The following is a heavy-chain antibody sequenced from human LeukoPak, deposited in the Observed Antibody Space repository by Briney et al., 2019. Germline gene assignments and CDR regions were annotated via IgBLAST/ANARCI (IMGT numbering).Heavy chain of an antibody. CDR2: IRQDGGEK. Sequence: GGSLRLSCAVSGFTFSDYWMNWVRQAPGKGLEWVASIRQDGGEKSYADSVKGRLTSSRDNTKHSLYLQMSSLRAEDTGVYYCARDGTAAGLYFDLWGQGTLVTVSS. J-gene: IGHJ4*02. V-gene: IGHV3-7*01. CDR1: GFTFSDYW. CDR3: ARDGTAAGLYFDL. D-gene: IGHD6-13*01.